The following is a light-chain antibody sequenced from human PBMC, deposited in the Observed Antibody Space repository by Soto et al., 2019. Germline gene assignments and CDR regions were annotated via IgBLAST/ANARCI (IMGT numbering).Light chain of an antibody. CDR3: QQYNTYSWT. J-gene: IGKJ1*01. CDR1: QSITTW. V-gene: IGKV1-5*01. Sequence: GDRVTITCRASQSITTWLAWYQQKPRKAPKLLIYDASSLKSGVPSTFIGSGSGTEFTLTISSLQPDDFATYYCQQYNTYSWTFGQGTKVEIK. CDR2: DAS.